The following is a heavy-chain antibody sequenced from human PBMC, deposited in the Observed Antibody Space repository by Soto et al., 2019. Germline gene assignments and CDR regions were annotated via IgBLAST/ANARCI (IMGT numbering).Heavy chain of an antibody. Sequence: EVQLLESGGGLVQPAGYLRLSCAASRFSFSSYAMNWVRQAPGKGLEWVSAIRGGGSTTYHADSVKGRFTISRDNSKNTLYLQMNSLRAEDTAVYYCAKDRPFRFAGSYYTFLDYWGQGTPVTVSS. V-gene: IGHV3-23*01. J-gene: IGHJ4*02. CDR2: IRGGGSTT. CDR1: RFSFSSYA. D-gene: IGHD3-10*01. CDR3: AKDRPFRFAGSYYTFLDY.